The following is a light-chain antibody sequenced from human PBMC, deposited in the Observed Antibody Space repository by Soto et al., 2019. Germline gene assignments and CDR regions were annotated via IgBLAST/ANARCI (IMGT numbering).Light chain of an antibody. CDR3: QQYYNWPPIT. CDR2: GAS. V-gene: IGKV3-15*01. J-gene: IGKJ5*01. CDR1: QSVSSSY. Sequence: EIVLTPSPATLSLSPGESATLSCGVIQSVSSSYLAWYQQKPGQAPRLLIYGASTRATGIPARFSGSGSGTEFTLTISSLQSEDFAVYYCQQYYNWPPITFGQGTRLEIK.